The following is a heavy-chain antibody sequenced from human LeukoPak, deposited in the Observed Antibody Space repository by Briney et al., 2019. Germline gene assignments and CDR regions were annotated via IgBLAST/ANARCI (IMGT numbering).Heavy chain of an antibody. V-gene: IGHV3-30*03. CDR2: ISYDGSDK. CDR1: GFTFSSYS. CDR3: ARARPSMWIDY. D-gene: IGHD5-12*01. Sequence: RGSLRLSCAASGFTFSSYSMNWVRQAPGKGLEWVAVISYDGSDKFYADSVKGRFTISRDSSKNTLYLQMNSLRPEDTAVYYCARARPSMWIDYWGQGTLVTVSS. J-gene: IGHJ4*02.